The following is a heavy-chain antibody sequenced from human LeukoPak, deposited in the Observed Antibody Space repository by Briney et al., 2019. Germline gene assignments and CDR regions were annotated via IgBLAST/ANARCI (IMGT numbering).Heavy chain of an antibody. D-gene: IGHD4-17*01. CDR3: ARENGDPNYYYYGMDV. V-gene: IGHV3-11*01. Sequence: GGSLRLSCAASGFTFSDYYMSWVRQAPGKGLEWVSYISGSGRAIYYADSVKGRFTISRDNAKDSLSLQMNSLRAEDTAVYYCARENGDPNYYYYGMDVWGQGTTVTVSS. CDR2: ISGSGRAI. J-gene: IGHJ6*02. CDR1: GFTFSDYY.